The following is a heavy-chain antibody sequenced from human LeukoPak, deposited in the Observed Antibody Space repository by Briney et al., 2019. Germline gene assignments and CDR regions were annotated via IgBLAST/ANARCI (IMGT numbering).Heavy chain of an antibody. Sequence: GGSLRLSCAASGFTFSSYSMNWVRQAPGKGPEWVSSISSSSSYIYYADSVKGRFTISRDNAKNSLYLQMNSLRAEDTAVYYCAREPVLLWFGEAHDAFDIWGQGTMVTVSS. J-gene: IGHJ3*02. CDR3: AREPVLLWFGEAHDAFDI. D-gene: IGHD3-10*01. V-gene: IGHV3-21*01. CDR1: GFTFSSYS. CDR2: ISSSSSYI.